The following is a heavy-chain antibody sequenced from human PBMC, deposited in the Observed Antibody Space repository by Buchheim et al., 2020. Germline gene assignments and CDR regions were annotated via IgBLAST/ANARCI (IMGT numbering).Heavy chain of an antibody. Sequence: EVQLLESGGGLVQPGGSLRLSCAASGFSFSSYAMSWVRQAPGKGLEWISTISGSGDNTYYADSVKGRFTISRDNSKNTLYLQMNSLRAEDTAVYYCAKVRRVVVAATRGDYFDYWGQGTL. J-gene: IGHJ4*02. CDR1: GFSFSSYA. CDR3: AKVRRVVVAATRGDYFDY. D-gene: IGHD2-15*01. V-gene: IGHV3-23*01. CDR2: ISGSGDNT.